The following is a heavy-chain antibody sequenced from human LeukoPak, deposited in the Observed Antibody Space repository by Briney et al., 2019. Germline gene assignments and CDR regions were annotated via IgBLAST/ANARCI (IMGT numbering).Heavy chain of an antibody. Sequence: GASVKVSCKASGYTFTSYDINWVRQATGQGLEWMGWMNPNSANTGYAQKFRGRVTMTGNTSISTAYMELSSLRSEDTAVCYCARASTSWYTGDQYYFGYWGQGTLVTVSS. CDR3: ARASTSWYTGDQYYFGY. CDR2: MNPNSANT. CDR1: GYTFTSYD. J-gene: IGHJ4*02. D-gene: IGHD6-13*01. V-gene: IGHV1-8*01.